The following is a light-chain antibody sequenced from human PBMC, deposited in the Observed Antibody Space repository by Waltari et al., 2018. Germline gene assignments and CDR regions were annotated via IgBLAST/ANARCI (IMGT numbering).Light chain of an antibody. Sequence: DIQMTQSPSSLSASIGDRVTITCRASQGISNSLAWYQQKAGKAPKLLLYAASRLESGVPSRFSGSGSGTDYTLTISSLQPEDFATYYCQHYYSNTPVAFGGGTKVEIK. J-gene: IGKJ4*01. V-gene: IGKV1-NL1*01. CDR3: QHYYSNTPVA. CDR1: QGISNS. CDR2: AAS.